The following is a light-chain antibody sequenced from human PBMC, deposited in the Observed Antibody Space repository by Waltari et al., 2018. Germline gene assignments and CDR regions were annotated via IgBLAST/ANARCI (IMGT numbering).Light chain of an antibody. J-gene: IGKJ2*01. Sequence: IVLTQSPATLSFSPGERATLSCRASQSVSSSYLAWYQQKPGQAPRLLIYGASSRATGIPDRFSGSGSGTDFTLTISRLEPEAFAVYYCQQYGSSPEAFGQGTKVEIK. CDR2: GAS. V-gene: IGKV3-20*01. CDR3: QQYGSSPEA. CDR1: QSVSSSY.